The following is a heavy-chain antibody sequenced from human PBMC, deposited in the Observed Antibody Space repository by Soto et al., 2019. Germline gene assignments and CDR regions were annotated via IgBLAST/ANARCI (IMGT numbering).Heavy chain of an antibody. J-gene: IGHJ3*02. CDR3: AKGGTPYPDQNAFDI. CDR1: VITFSSHA. D-gene: IGHD1-1*01. CDR2: ISGTGASI. Sequence: GGSLRLSFAPSVITFSSHAMTWVRQAPGKGLEWVSSISGTGASIYYADSVRGRFTISRDNSKNTLYLRMKSLTADDTAVYYCAKGGTPYPDQNAFDIWGKGTMVTVSS. V-gene: IGHV3-23*01.